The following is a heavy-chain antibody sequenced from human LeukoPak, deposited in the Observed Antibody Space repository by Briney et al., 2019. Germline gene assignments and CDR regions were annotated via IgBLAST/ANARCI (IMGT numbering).Heavy chain of an antibody. CDR2: ISGSGGST. D-gene: IGHD6-13*01. CDR1: GFTFSSYA. Sequence: GGSLRLSCAASGFTFSSYAMSWVRQAPGKGLEWVSAISGSGGSTYYADSVKGRFTISRDNSRNTLYLQMNSLRAEDTAVYYCAKVGGYSSSWYLNYWGQGTLVTVSS. J-gene: IGHJ4*02. V-gene: IGHV3-23*01. CDR3: AKVGGYSSSWYLNY.